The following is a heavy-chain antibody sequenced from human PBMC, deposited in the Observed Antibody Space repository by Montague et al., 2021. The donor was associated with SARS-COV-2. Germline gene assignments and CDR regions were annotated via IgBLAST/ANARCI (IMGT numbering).Heavy chain of an antibody. Sequence: SETLSLTCTVSGDSVSNHYRSWIRQPPGKGLEWIGYVYSSVTTNYNPSLKSRVSISVDTSKNQVSLRLTSVTAADTAVYFCARDWYGTSGPYFDNWGQGTQVTDSS. CDR1: GDSVSNHY. V-gene: IGHV4-59*02. CDR3: ARDWYGTSGPYFDN. CDR2: VYSSVTT. D-gene: IGHD2-8*01. J-gene: IGHJ4*02.